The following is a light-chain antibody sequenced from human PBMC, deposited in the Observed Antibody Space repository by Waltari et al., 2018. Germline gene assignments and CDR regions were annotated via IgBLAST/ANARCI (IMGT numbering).Light chain of an antibody. CDR2: ATS. CDR3: QQSYRTPPLT. J-gene: IGKJ4*01. CDR1: QSISGY. Sequence: DIQMTQSPSSLSASVGDRVTIPRRASQSISGYLNWYQQKPGKAPKVLIYATSSLQSGLPSRFSGSGSGTDFTLTISSLQPEDFATYYCQQSYRTPPLTFGGGTKGEIK. V-gene: IGKV1-39*01.